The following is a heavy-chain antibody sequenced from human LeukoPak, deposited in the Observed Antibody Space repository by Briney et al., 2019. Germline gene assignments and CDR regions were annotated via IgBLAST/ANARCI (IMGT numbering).Heavy chain of an antibody. V-gene: IGHV3-48*03. Sequence: GGSLRLSCAASGFTFSSYEMNWVRQAPGKGLEWVSYISSSGSTIYYADSVKGRFTISRDNSKNTLYLQMNSLRAEDTAVYYCAKQVARLYYFDYWGQGTLVTVSS. J-gene: IGHJ4*02. CDR1: GFTFSSYE. CDR3: AKQVARLYYFDY. D-gene: IGHD5-12*01. CDR2: ISSSGSTI.